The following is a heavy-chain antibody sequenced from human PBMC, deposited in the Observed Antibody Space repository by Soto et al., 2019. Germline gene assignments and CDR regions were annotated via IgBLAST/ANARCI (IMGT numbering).Heavy chain of an antibody. CDR3: ARDQGGSYQTPTPCY. V-gene: IGHV3-30-3*01. CDR1: GFTFSSYA. Sequence: QVQLVESGGGVVQPGRSLRLSCAASGFTFSSYAMHWVRQAPGKGLEWVAVISYDGSNKYYADAVKGRFTITRDNSKNTLYLQMNSLRAEDTAVYYCARDQGGSYQTPTPCYWGQGNLVTVSS. CDR2: ISYDGSNK. D-gene: IGHD1-26*01. J-gene: IGHJ4*02.